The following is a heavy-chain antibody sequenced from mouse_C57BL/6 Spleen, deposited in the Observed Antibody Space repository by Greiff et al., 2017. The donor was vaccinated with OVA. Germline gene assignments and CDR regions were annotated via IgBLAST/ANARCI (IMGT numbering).Heavy chain of an antibody. J-gene: IGHJ2*01. Sequence: EVQRVESGPGLVKPSQSLSLTCSVTGYSITSGYYWNWIRQFPGNKLEWMGYISYDGSNNYNPSLKNRISITRDTSKNQFFLKLNSVTTEDTATYYCAILTGYFDYWGQGTTLTVSS. V-gene: IGHV3-6*01. CDR2: ISYDGSN. CDR1: GYSITSGYY. D-gene: IGHD4-1*01. CDR3: AILTGYFDY.